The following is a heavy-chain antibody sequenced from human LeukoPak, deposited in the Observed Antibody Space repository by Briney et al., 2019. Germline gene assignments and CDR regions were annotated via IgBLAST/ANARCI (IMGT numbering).Heavy chain of an antibody. J-gene: IGHJ6*02. V-gene: IGHV3-21*01. CDR2: ISSSSSYI. Sequence: GGSLRLSCAASGFTFSSYSMNWVRQAPGKGLEWVSSISSSSSYIYYADSVKGRFTISRDNAKNSLYLQMNSLRAEDTAVYYCAREAFYCYGMDVWGQGTTVTVSS. CDR1: GFTFSSYS. CDR3: AREAFYCYGMDV.